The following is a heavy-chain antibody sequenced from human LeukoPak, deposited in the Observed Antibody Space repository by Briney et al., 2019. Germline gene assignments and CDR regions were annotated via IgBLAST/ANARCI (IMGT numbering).Heavy chain of an antibody. CDR2: IWYDGNIK. Sequence: GGSLRLSCAASGFTFSNYGMHWVRQAPGKGLEWVAVIWYDGNIKYYADSVKGRITISRDNSKNTLDLQMSSLRADDTAVYYCARSQLGGDYWGQGTLVTVSS. J-gene: IGHJ4*02. CDR1: GFTFSNYG. D-gene: IGHD6-6*01. CDR3: ARSQLGGDY. V-gene: IGHV3-33*01.